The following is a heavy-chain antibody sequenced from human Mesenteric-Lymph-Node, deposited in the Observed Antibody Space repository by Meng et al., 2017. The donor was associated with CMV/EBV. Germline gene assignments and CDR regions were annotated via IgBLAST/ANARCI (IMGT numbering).Heavy chain of an antibody. CDR1: GFTFSSYA. Sequence: GESLKISCAASGFTFSSYAMHWVRQAPGKGLEWVAVISYDGSNKYYADSVKGRFTISRDNSKNTLYLQMNSLRAEDTAVYYCAKDRGGQWLDLDYWGQGTLVTVSS. J-gene: IGHJ4*02. CDR3: AKDRGGQWLDLDY. D-gene: IGHD6-19*01. CDR2: ISYDGSNK. V-gene: IGHV3-30-3*01.